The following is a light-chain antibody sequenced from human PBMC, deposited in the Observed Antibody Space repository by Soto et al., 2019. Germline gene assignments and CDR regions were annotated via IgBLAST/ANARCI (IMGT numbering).Light chain of an antibody. CDR1: QTVSGSY. CDR3: QQYGDSPLT. J-gene: IGKJ4*01. V-gene: IGKV3-20*01. Sequence: ENVLTQSPGTLSLSPGERATLSCRASQTVSGSYVAWYQQKPGQTPRRLIYGASSRATGIPDRFSGSGSGTDFTLTISRLEPEDFAVYHCQQYGDSPLTFGGGTKVDIK. CDR2: GAS.